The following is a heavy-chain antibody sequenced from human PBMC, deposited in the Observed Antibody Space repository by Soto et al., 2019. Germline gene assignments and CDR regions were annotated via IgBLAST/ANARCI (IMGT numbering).Heavy chain of an antibody. J-gene: IGHJ6*02. CDR3: ATEGPFYGLDV. V-gene: IGHV3-30*03. CDR2: ISHDGSEK. Sequence: GGSLRLSCGASGFSFSKYGMHWVRQAPGEGLEWLSLISHDGSEKWYAESVKGRFTISRDNSKNTLYLQMNSLRGDDTAVYYCATEGPFYGLDVWGQGTTVTVSS. CDR1: GFSFSKYG.